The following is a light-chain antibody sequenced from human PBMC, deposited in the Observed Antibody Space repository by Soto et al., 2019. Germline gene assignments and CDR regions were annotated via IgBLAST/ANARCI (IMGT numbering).Light chain of an antibody. CDR1: QGIGTW. CDR2: AAS. J-gene: IGKJ3*01. V-gene: IGKV1-12*01. CDR3: QQTNSFPFT. Sequence: DIVMTQSPSSVSASVGDRVTITCRASQGIGTWLAWYQQKPGKAPKLLFYAASSLQSGVPSRFSGSGFGTDFTLTISSLQPEDFATYYCQQTNSFPFTFGPGTKVDIK.